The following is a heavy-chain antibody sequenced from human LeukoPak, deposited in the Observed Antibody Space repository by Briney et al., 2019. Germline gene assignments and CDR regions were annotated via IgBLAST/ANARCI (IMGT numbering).Heavy chain of an antibody. CDR1: GYTFTSYD. CDR2: MNPNSGNT. Sequence: ASVKVSCKASGYTFTSYDINWVRQATGQGLEWMGWMNPNSGNTGYAQKFQGRVTMTRNTSISTAYMELSSLGSEDTAVYYCARGHSSSWDFDYWGQGTLVTVSS. J-gene: IGHJ4*02. CDR3: ARGHSSSWDFDY. D-gene: IGHD6-13*01. V-gene: IGHV1-8*01.